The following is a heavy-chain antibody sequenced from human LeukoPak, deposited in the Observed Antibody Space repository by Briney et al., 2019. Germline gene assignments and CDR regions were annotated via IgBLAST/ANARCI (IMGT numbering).Heavy chain of an antibody. CDR1: GFTFSGYS. V-gene: IGHV3-21*01. J-gene: IGHJ3*02. Sequence: GGSLRLSCVGSGFTFSGYSMNWVRQAPGKGLEWVSSISSESSYTVNADSVKGRFTISRDNAKNSLYLQMNSLRAEDTAVYYCARVVTMVRGGEDHAFDIWGQGTMVTVSS. CDR3: ARVVTMVRGGEDHAFDI. D-gene: IGHD3-10*01. CDR2: ISSESSYT.